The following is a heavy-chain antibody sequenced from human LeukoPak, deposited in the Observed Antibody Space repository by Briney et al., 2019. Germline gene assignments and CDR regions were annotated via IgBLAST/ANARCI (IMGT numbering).Heavy chain of an antibody. CDR1: GFTFSSYG. D-gene: IGHD1-26*01. Sequence: GGSLRLSCAASGFTFSSYGMHWVRQAPGKGLEWVAVISYDGSNKYYADSVKGRFTISRDNSRNTLYLQMTSLRPEDTAVYYCTRGLGAIRGGWFDPWGQGTLVTVSS. V-gene: IGHV3-30-3*01. CDR2: ISYDGSNK. J-gene: IGHJ5*02. CDR3: TRGLGAIRGGWFDP.